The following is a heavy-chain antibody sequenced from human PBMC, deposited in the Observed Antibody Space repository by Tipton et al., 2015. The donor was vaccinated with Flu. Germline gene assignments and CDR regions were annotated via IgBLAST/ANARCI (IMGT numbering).Heavy chain of an antibody. CDR1: GFTFSRYA. D-gene: IGHD5-24*01. CDR3: ARDIQEVATFRHFDY. Sequence: SLRLSCAASGFTFSRYAMHWVRQTPGKGLEWVGVISYDGANKYFADSVKGRSSISRDNSKNTLYLHMNSLRTEDTAMYYCARDIQEVATFRHFDYWGQGTLVTVSS. J-gene: IGHJ4*02. CDR2: ISYDGANK. V-gene: IGHV3-30-3*01.